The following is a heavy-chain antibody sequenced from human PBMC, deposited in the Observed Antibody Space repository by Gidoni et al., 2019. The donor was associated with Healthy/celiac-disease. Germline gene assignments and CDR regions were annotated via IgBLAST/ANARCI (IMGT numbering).Heavy chain of an antibody. J-gene: IGHJ6*02. D-gene: IGHD5-18*01. CDR3: ASSGYSYGDYYYYGMDV. V-gene: IGHV4-31*03. CDR2: IYYSGST. Sequence: QVQLQESGPGLVKPSQTLSLTCTVSGGSFSSGGYYWSWIRQHPGKGLEWIGYIYYSGSTYYNPSLKSRVTISVDTSKNQFSLKLSSVTAADTAVYYCASSGYSYGDYYYYGMDVWGQGTTVTVSS. CDR1: GGSFSSGGYY.